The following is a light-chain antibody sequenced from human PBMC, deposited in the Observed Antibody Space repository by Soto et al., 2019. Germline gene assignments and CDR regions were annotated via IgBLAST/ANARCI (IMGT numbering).Light chain of an antibody. V-gene: IGLV2-14*03. CDR3: NSYTSSSTHV. CDR1: SSDVGGYNY. Sequence: QSALTQPASVSGSPGQSITISCTGTSSDVGGYNYVSWYQQHPGKAPKLIISDVSNRPSGVSNRFSGSKSGNTASLTISGLQAEDKADYYCNSYTSSSTHVFGTGTTVTV. J-gene: IGLJ1*01. CDR2: DVS.